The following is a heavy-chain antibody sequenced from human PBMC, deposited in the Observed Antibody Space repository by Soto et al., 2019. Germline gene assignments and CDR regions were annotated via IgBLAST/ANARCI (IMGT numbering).Heavy chain of an antibody. D-gene: IGHD5-12*01. CDR1: GGSFSGYY. CDR3: ARGGRGHSGYDPVYYFDY. CDR2: INHSGST. Sequence: SETLSLTCAVYGGSFSGYYWSWIRQPPGKGLEWIGEINHSGSTNYNPSLKSRVTISVDTSKNQFSLKLSSVTAADTAVYYCARGGRGHSGYDPVYYFDYWGQGTLVTVSS. J-gene: IGHJ4*02. V-gene: IGHV4-34*01.